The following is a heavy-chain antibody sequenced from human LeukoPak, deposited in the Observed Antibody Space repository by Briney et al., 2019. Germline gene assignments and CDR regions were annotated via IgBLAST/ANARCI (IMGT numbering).Heavy chain of an antibody. D-gene: IGHD3-22*01. V-gene: IGHV4-59*01. Sequence: SEILSLTCTVSGGSISSYYWSWIRQPPGKGLEWIGYIYYTGSTNYNPSLKSRVTISLDTSKNQFSLKLSSVTAADTAVYYCARVNYDSSGYNFDYWGQGTLVTVSS. CDR3: ARVNYDSSGYNFDY. J-gene: IGHJ4*02. CDR1: GGSISSYY. CDR2: IYYTGST.